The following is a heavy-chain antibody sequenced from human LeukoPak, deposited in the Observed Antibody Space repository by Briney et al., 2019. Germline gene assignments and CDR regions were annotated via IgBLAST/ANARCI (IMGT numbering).Heavy chain of an antibody. CDR1: GFTVSSNN. Sequence: PGGSQRPSCAASGFTVSSNNMSWRRQAAGKVLEWVSVYYSGGGTNYGDSVKGRFTISRHNSKNTLYLQMNSLKAEDTAVYYCARGGIRYSSGNSWYTGWFDPWGQGTLVTVSS. D-gene: IGHD2-2*02. J-gene: IGHJ5*02. V-gene: IGHV3-53*04. CDR3: ARGGIRYSSGNSWYTGWFDP. CDR2: YYSGGGT.